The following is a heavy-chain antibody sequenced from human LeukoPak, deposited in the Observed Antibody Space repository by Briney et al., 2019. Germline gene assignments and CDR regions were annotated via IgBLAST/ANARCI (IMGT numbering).Heavy chain of an antibody. D-gene: IGHD2-21*02. CDR1: GFNFGTYW. Sequence: GGSLRLSCAASGFNFGTYWMNWVRQAPGKGLEWVANIKEEGSEKDYVDSVKGRFTISRDNAKNSLYLQMNSLRAEDTAVYYCARDKFDIVVVTTIYYYYYMDVWGKGTTVTVSS. CDR2: IKEEGSEK. V-gene: IGHV3-7*01. CDR3: ARDKFDIVVVTTIYYYYYMDV. J-gene: IGHJ6*03.